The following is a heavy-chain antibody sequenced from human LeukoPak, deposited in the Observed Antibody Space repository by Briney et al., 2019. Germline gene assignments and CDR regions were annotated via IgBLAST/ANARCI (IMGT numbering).Heavy chain of an antibody. Sequence: ASVKVSCKASGYTFTGYYMLWVRQAPGQGLEWMGWINPNSGGTNYAQKFQGRVTMTRDTSISTAYMELSRLRSDDTAVYYCARIPGPWVVVNTRRAFDIWGQGTMVTVSS. J-gene: IGHJ3*02. CDR2: INPNSGGT. D-gene: IGHD3-22*01. CDR3: ARIPGPWVVVNTRRAFDI. V-gene: IGHV1-2*02. CDR1: GYTFTGYY.